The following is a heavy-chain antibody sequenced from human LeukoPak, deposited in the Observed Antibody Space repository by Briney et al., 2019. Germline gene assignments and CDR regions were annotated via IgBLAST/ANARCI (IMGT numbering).Heavy chain of an antibody. CDR3: AARRLVHGGYYGMDV. Sequence: PGGSLRLSCAASGFTFSSYAMSWVRQAPGKGLEWVSAISGSGGSTYYADSVKGRFTISRDNSKNTLYLQMNSLRAEDTAVYYCAARRLVHGGYYGMDVWGQGTTVTVSS. V-gene: IGHV3-23*01. CDR1: GFTFSSYA. J-gene: IGHJ6*02. D-gene: IGHD6-19*01. CDR2: ISGSGGST.